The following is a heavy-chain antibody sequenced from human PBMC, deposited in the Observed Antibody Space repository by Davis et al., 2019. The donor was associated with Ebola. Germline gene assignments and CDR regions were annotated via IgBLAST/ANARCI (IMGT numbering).Heavy chain of an antibody. CDR3: STDQRYYDFRSDYYGH. Sequence: GESLKISCAASGFTFTNAWMSWVRQAPGKGLAWVGHIKSESDGGTTDYADAVQGRFTISRDDSKNTLYLQMNSLKIEDTAVYYCSTDQRYYDFRSDYYGHWGQGVLVTVSS. CDR1: GFTFTNAW. J-gene: IGHJ4*02. CDR2: IKSESDGGTT. V-gene: IGHV3-15*01. D-gene: IGHD3-3*01.